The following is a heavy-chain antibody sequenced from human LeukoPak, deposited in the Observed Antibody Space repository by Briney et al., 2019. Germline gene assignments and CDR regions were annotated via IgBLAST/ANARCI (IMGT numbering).Heavy chain of an antibody. V-gene: IGHV3-74*01. Sequence: GGSLRLSCAASGFTFSTYWMHSVRQAPGKGLVWVSRVNSDGSSTTHADSVKGRFTISRDNAKNTLYLQMNSLRAEDTAVYYCAREGVPDILTGYQPNYFDYWGRGTLVTVSS. D-gene: IGHD3-9*01. CDR3: AREGVPDILTGYQPNYFDY. CDR1: GFTFSTYW. CDR2: VNSDGSST. J-gene: IGHJ4*02.